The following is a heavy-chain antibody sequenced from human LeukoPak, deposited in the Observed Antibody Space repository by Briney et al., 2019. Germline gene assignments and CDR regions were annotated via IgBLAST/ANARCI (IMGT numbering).Heavy chain of an antibody. CDR2: IYYSGST. J-gene: IGHJ4*02. Sequence: SETLSLTCTVSGGSISSSSYYWGWIRQPPGKGLEWIGYIYYSGSTYYNPSLKSRVTISVDTSKNRFSLKLSSVTAADTAVYYCARQLNWAFDYWGLGTLVTVSS. CDR3: ARQLNWAFDY. CDR1: GGSISSSSYY. V-gene: IGHV4-39*01. D-gene: IGHD7-27*01.